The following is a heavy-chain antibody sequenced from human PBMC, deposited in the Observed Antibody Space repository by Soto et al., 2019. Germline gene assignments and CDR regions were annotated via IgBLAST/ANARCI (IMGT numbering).Heavy chain of an antibody. Sequence: PSETLSLTCTFSCGSIISSSYYWGWIRQPPGKGLEWIGSIYYGGSTYYNPSLKSRVTISVDTSKNQFSLELSSVTAADTAVYYCARSSSIAARAGPLYYFDYWGQGTLVTVSS. V-gene: IGHV4-39*01. D-gene: IGHD6-6*01. J-gene: IGHJ4*02. CDR1: CGSIISSSYY. CDR2: IYYGGST. CDR3: ARSSSIAARAGPLYYFDY.